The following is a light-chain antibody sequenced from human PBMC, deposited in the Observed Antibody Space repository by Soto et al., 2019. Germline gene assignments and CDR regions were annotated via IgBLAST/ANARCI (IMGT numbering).Light chain of an antibody. Sequence: EIVLTQSPGTLSLSPGERATLSCRASQSITNNHLAWYQQKPGQAPRLLIYGASSRATGIPDRFSGSGSGTDFTLTISRLEPEDFAVYYCQQYRGPPVWTFGQGTKVDIK. J-gene: IGKJ1*01. CDR1: QSITNNH. CDR3: QQYRGPPVWT. V-gene: IGKV3-20*01. CDR2: GAS.